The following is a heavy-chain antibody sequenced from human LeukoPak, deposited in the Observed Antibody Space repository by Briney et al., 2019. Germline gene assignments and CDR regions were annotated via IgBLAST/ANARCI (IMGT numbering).Heavy chain of an antibody. Sequence: SETLSLTCTVSGGSISSYYWSWIRQPPGKGLEWIGDIYYSGSTNYNPSLKSRVTISVDTSKNQFSLKLSSVTAADTAVYYCARSGDYYDSSGYYSLDYWGQGTLVTVSS. J-gene: IGHJ4*02. CDR2: IYYSGST. CDR3: ARSGDYYDSSGYYSLDY. D-gene: IGHD3-22*01. CDR1: GGSISSYY. V-gene: IGHV4-59*01.